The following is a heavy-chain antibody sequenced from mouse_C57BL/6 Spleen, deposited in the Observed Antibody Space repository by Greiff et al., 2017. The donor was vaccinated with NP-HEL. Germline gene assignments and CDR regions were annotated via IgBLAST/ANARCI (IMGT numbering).Heavy chain of an antibody. CDR2: IYPRSGNT. Sequence: VQLQQSGAELARPGASVKLSCKASGYTFTSYGISWVKQRTGQGLEWIGEIYPRSGNTYYNEKFKGKATLTADKSSSTAYMELRSLTSEDSAVYFCAREGDGYYYYAMDYWGQGTSVTVSS. D-gene: IGHD2-3*01. J-gene: IGHJ4*01. V-gene: IGHV1-81*01. CDR1: GYTFTSYG. CDR3: AREGDGYYYYAMDY.